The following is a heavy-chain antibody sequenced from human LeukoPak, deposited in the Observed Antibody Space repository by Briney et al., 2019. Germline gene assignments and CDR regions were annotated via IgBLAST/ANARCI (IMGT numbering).Heavy chain of an antibody. D-gene: IGHD3-16*01. CDR1: GYTFSRYS. J-gene: IGHJ4*02. Sequence: ASVKVSCKASGYTFSRYSISWARHAPGQGLEWMGWISVYNGDTSYTQKLQGRVTMTTETSTSTAYMYLTRLRTDDTAVYHCVRDRPAWGGGDYWGQGTLVTVSS. V-gene: IGHV1-18*01. CDR3: VRDRPAWGGGDY. CDR2: ISVYNGDT.